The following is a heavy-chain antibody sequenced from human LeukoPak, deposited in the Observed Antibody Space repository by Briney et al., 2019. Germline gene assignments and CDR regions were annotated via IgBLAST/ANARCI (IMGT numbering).Heavy chain of an antibody. CDR1: GFTFRNYG. Sequence: PGGSLRLSCAASGFTFRNYGMHWVRQATGKGREWVSFIWSDGNNRFYADSVKGRFTISRDNSKNMLYLQMDTLRSEDTALYYCAKDPGASVSGFHMDVWGKGTTVIVSS. CDR2: IWSDGNNR. D-gene: IGHD2-8*02. V-gene: IGHV3-30*02. J-gene: IGHJ6*03. CDR3: AKDPGASVSGFHMDV.